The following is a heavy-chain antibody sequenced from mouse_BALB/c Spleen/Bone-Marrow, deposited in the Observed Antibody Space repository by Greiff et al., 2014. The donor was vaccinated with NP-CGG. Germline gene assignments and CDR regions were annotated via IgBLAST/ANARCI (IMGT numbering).Heavy chain of an antibody. D-gene: IGHD3-1*01. J-gene: IGHJ2*01. CDR2: IWTGGST. V-gene: IGHV2-2*02. CDR1: GFSLTTYG. CDR3: ARNHRGYYFDY. Sequence: VQLQQSGPGLVQPSQSLSITCTVSGFSLTTYGVHWVRQSPGKGLERLGVIWTGGSTDYNAAFISRLSISKDNSKSQVFFEMNSLQANDTAIYYCARNHRGYYFDYWGQGTTLTVSS.